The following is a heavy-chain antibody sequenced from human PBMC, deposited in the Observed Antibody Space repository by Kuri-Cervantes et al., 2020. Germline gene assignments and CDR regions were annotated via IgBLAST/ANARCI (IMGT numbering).Heavy chain of an antibody. J-gene: IGHJ4*02. CDR1: GFTFSTYA. Sequence: GGSLRLSCAASGFTFSTYAMHWVRQAPGRGLEWVALVSYDGRNEYYADSVEGRFTISRDNSKNTVSLQMSSLRAEDTAMYYCAKDYLELDIVVVVDARGDHWGQGTLVTVSS. V-gene: IGHV3-30*04. CDR2: VSYDGRNE. D-gene: IGHD2-15*01. CDR3: AKDYLELDIVVVVDARGDH.